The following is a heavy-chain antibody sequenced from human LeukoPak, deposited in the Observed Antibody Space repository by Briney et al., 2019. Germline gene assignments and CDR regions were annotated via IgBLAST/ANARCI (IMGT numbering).Heavy chain of an antibody. J-gene: IGHJ4*02. D-gene: IGHD2-2*01. CDR1: GFSLSTSGVG. CDR3: AHRTASYCSSTSCYQYYFDY. Sequence: SGPTLVNPTQTLTLTCTFSGFSLSTSGVGVGWIRQPPGKALEWLALIYWNDDKRYSPSLKSRLTFTKDTSKNQVVLTMTNMDPVDTATYYCAHRTASYCSSTSCYQYYFDYWGQGTLVTVSS. V-gene: IGHV2-5*01. CDR2: IYWNDDK.